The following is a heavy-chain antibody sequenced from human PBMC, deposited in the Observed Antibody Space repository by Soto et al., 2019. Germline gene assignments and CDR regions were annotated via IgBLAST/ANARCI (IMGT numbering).Heavy chain of an antibody. D-gene: IGHD6-6*01. Sequence: QVQRVQSGAEVKKPGSSVKVSCKASGGTFSSYAISWVRQAPGQGLEGMGGIIPIFGTANYAQKFQGRVTITADESTITAYMELSSLRSEDTAVYYCARSPGRTARSHFDYWGQGTLVTVSS. CDR1: GGTFSSYA. CDR3: ARSPGRTARSHFDY. J-gene: IGHJ4*02. V-gene: IGHV1-69*01. CDR2: IIPIFGTA.